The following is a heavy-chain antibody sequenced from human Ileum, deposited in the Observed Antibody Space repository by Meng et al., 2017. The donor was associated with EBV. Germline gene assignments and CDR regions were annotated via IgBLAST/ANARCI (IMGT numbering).Heavy chain of an antibody. D-gene: IGHD3-9*01. J-gene: IGHJ5*02. Sequence: QVHLQGPGPGLWNPAETLSLTCSVSVGSVSINDYHWSWIRQPPGKGLEWIGCMYDSENAKYNPSLNSRVTISIDTTRNHFVLKLTSVTAADTAVYYCAYYFVGRGGPGSWGQGTLVTVSS. CDR1: VGSVSINDYH. V-gene: IGHV4-61*03. CDR3: AYYFVGRGGPGS. CDR2: MYDSENA.